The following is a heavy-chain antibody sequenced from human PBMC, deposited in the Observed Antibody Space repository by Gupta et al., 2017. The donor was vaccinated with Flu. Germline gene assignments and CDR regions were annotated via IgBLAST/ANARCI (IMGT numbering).Heavy chain of an antibody. J-gene: IGHJ4*02. D-gene: IGHD5-12*01. Sequence: SYYGGWIRQPPGKGREWIGSIYYSGSPDTNPSLKSRVTRSVDTSKTQFSLKLGSGTAADTAVDYGARRASLEYGGYRYFDYWGQGTRGTVAS. V-gene: IGHV4-39*01. CDR1: SYY. CDR2: IYYSGSP. CDR3: ARRASLEYGGYRYFDY.